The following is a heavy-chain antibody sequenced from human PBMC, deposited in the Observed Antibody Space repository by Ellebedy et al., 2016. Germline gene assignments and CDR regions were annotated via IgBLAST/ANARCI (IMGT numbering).Heavy chain of an antibody. J-gene: IGHJ4*02. CDR1: GYTFTTFS. CDR2: VNTFSGNT. CDR3: AKTSGWGYGEN. Sequence: ASVKVSCXASGYTFTTFSITWVRQVPGQGLEWMGFVNTFSGNTKFAQKFQGRVSMTSDSSTHTAYMDLRSLRPDDTAMYYCAKTSGWGYGENWGQGTLVTVSS. D-gene: IGHD3-10*01. V-gene: IGHV1-18*04.